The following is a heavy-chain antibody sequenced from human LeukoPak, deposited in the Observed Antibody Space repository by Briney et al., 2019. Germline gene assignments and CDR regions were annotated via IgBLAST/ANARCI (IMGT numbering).Heavy chain of an antibody. CDR1: GFSFTSYW. V-gene: IGHV5-51*01. J-gene: IGHJ3*02. D-gene: IGHD6-19*01. CDR3: ARQGEQWLVRGDAFDI. Sequence: GAALQISCKCSGFSFTSYWIGWVRPMPGKGLEWMGIIYPGDSDTRYSPSFQGQVTISADKSISTAYLQLSSLKASDTAMYYCARQGEQWLVRGDAFDIWGQGTMVTVSS. CDR2: IYPGDSDT.